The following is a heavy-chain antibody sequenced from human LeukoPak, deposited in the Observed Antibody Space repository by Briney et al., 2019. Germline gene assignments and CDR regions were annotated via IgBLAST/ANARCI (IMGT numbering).Heavy chain of an antibody. CDR1: GGSISSGGYY. V-gene: IGHV4-30-2*01. D-gene: IGHD4-17*01. Sequence: PSETLSLTCTVSGGSISSGGYYWSWIRQPPGKGLEWNGYIYHSGSTYYNPSLKSRVTISVDRSKNQFSLKLSSVTAADTAVYYCARTPGDTMATTYYYYYYYMDVWGKGTTVTVSS. J-gene: IGHJ6*03. CDR2: IYHSGST. CDR3: ARTPGDTMATTYYYYYYYMDV.